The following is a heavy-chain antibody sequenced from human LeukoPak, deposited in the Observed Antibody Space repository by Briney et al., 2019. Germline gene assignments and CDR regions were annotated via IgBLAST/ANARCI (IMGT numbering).Heavy chain of an antibody. V-gene: IGHV4-30-2*01. CDR3: ARATIFGGLLGY. CDR2: IYHSGST. Sequence: PSETLSLTCTVSGGSISSGGYYWSWIRQPPGKGLEWIGYIYHSGSTYYNPSLKSRVTISVDRSKNQFSLKLSSVTAADTAVYYCARATIFGGLLGYWGQGTLVTVSS. CDR1: GGSISSGGYY. D-gene: IGHD3-3*01. J-gene: IGHJ4*02.